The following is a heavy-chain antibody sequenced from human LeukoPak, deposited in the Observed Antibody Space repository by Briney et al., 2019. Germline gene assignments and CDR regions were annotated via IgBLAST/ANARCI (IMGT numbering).Heavy chain of an antibody. CDR2: ISYDGSNK. Sequence: PGGSLRLSCAASGFTFSSYAMHWVRQAPGKGLEWVAVISYDGSNKYYADSVKGRFTISRDNSKNTLYLQMNSLRAEDTAVYYCARDWGTGAAVIDAFDIWGQGTMVTVSS. J-gene: IGHJ3*02. CDR1: GFTFSSYA. V-gene: IGHV3-30-3*01. D-gene: IGHD2-8*02. CDR3: ARDWGTGAAVIDAFDI.